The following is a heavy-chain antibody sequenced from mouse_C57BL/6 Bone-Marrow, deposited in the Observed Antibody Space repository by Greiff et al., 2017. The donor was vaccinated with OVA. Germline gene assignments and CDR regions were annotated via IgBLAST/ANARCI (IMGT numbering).Heavy chain of an antibody. CDR3: ARQTEYWYFDV. CDR2: INSDGGST. V-gene: IGHV5-2*01. CDR1: EYEFPSHD. J-gene: IGHJ1*03. D-gene: IGHD4-1*01. Sequence: EVKVVESGGGLVQPGESLKLSCESNEYEFPSHDMSWVRKTPEKRLGLVAAINSDGGSTSYPDTMERRFILSRDNTKKTRYLQMRSLRSEDTALDYCARQTEYWYFDVWGTGTTVTVSS.